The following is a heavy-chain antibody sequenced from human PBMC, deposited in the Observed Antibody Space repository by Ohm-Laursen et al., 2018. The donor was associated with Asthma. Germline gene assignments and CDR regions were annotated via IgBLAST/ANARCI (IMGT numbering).Heavy chain of an antibody. J-gene: IGHJ1*01. V-gene: IGHV3-21*01. Sequence: SLRLSCAASGFIFSTYWMSWVRQAPGKGLEWVASISTASTFIYYADSVRGRFTTSRDNARNLVFLQMDSLRAEDTALYYCARIGPEWELPGREYSLHHWGQGTQVTVSS. D-gene: IGHD1-26*01. CDR3: ARIGPEWELPGREYSLHH. CDR2: ISTASTFI. CDR1: GFIFSTYW.